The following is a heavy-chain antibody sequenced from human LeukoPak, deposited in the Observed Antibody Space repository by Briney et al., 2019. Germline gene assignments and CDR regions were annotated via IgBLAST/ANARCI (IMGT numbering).Heavy chain of an antibody. V-gene: IGHV1-2*02. CDR3: ARDKTYYYDSSGYYYVPDAFDI. CDR1: GYTFTAYY. J-gene: IGHJ3*02. CDR2: INPNTGVT. Sequence: GASVKVSCKTSGYTFTAYYMHWVRQAPGRGLEWMGWINPNTGVTNYAPKFQGRVTMTRAASINTAYMELSSLTSDDTAIYYCARDKTYYYDSSGYYYVPDAFDIWGQGTMLTVSS. D-gene: IGHD3-22*01.